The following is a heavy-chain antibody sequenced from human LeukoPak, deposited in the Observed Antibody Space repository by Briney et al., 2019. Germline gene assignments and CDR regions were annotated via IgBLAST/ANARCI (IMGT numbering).Heavy chain of an antibody. CDR2: IRSKAYGGTT. CDR1: GFTFGPYT. CDR3: TADLYDILTGYPTS. Sequence: GGSLRLSCAASGFTFGPYTMNWVRQAPGKGLEWVGFIRSKAYGGTTEYAASVKGRFTISRDDSKSIAYLQMNSLKTEDTAVYYCTADLYDILTGYPTSWGQGTLVTVSS. D-gene: IGHD3-9*01. J-gene: IGHJ5*02. V-gene: IGHV3-49*04.